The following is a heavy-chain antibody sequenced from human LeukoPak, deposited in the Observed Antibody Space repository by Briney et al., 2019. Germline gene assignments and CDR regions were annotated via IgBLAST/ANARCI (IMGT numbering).Heavy chain of an antibody. CDR1: GFRFTSYD. J-gene: IGHJ5*02. Sequence: ASVKVSCKASGFRFTSYDINRVRQASGQGFEWMGWMNPNNGNTGYAQKFQGRVTMTRDTPISTAYMELRDLTSEDTAVYYCVRDGEGVAISVNYWFDPWGQGTLVTVSS. CDR3: VRDGEGVAISVNYWFDP. V-gene: IGHV1-8*01. D-gene: IGHD3-10*01. CDR2: MNPNNGNT.